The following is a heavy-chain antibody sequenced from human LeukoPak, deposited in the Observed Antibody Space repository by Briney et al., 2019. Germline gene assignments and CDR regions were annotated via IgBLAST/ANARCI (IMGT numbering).Heavy chain of an antibody. V-gene: IGHV1-2*02. CDR2: INPNSGGT. Sequence: GASVKVSCKASGYTFTGYYMHWVRQAPGQGLEWMGWINPNSGGTNCAQKFQGRVTMTRDTSISTAYMELSRLRSDDTAVYYCARVVTTVTTYFDYWGQGTLVTVSS. CDR3: ARVVTTVTTYFDY. D-gene: IGHD4-11*01. J-gene: IGHJ4*02. CDR1: GYTFTGYY.